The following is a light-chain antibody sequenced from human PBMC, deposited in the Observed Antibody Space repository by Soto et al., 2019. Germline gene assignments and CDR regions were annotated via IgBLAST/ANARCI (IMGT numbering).Light chain of an antibody. J-gene: IGLJ3*02. V-gene: IGLV1-44*01. CDR3: AAWDDSLNGWV. CDR1: SSNIGSNT. CDR2: SND. Sequence: QSVLTQAPSASGTPGQRVTISCSGSSSNIGSNTVTWYQQVPGTAPKLLIYSNDQRPSGVPDRFSGSKSGTSASLAIAGLQSEDEADYYCAAWDDSLNGWVFGGGTKLTAL.